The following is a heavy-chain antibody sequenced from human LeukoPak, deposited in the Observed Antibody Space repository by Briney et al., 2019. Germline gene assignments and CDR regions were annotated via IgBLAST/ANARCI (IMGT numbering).Heavy chain of an antibody. V-gene: IGHV4-59*01. Sequence: SETLSLTCTVSGGSISSYYWSWIRQPPGKGLEWIGYIYYSGSTNYNPSLKSRVTISVDTSKNQFSLKLSSVTAADTAVYYCARANYYDSSGLRYWGQGTLVTVSS. J-gene: IGHJ4*02. CDR2: IYYSGST. D-gene: IGHD3-22*01. CDR1: GGSISSYY. CDR3: ARANYYDSSGLRY.